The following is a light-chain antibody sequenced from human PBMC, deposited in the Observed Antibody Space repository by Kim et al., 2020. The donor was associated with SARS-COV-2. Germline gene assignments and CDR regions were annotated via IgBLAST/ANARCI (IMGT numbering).Light chain of an antibody. Sequence: NFMLTQPHSVSESPGNTVTISCTRTSGNIADNYVQWYQQRPGSAPTIVIYEYSERPSGVPDRFSGSIDTSSSSASLTISGLKTEDEADYYCQSYDISNVIFGGGTQLTVL. CDR1: SGNIADNY. V-gene: IGLV6-57*04. CDR2: EYS. J-gene: IGLJ2*01. CDR3: QSYDISNVI.